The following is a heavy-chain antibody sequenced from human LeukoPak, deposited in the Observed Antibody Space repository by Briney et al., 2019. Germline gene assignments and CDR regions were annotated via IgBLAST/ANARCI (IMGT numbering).Heavy chain of an antibody. Sequence: GESLKISCKGSGYSFSSYWIAWVRQMPGKGLEWMGIVYPGVSDTRYSPSFQGQVTMSADKSISTAFLQWGSLKASDTAMYYCARTYCTNGVCYTVGDYWGQGTLVTVSS. CDR3: ARTYCTNGVCYTVGDY. V-gene: IGHV5-51*01. CDR2: VYPGVSDT. CDR1: GYSFSSYW. D-gene: IGHD2-8*01. J-gene: IGHJ4*02.